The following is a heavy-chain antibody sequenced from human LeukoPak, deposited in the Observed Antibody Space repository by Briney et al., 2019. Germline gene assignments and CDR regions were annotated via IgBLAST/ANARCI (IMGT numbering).Heavy chain of an antibody. CDR3: ARGVHDWGSEARGTYYFDY. D-gene: IGHD7-27*01. V-gene: IGHV1-2*02. CDR2: INPNSGGT. CDR1: GYTFTGYY. J-gene: IGHJ4*02. Sequence: AASVKVSCKASGYTFTGYYMHWVRQAPGQGLEWMGWINPNSGGTNYAQKFQGRVTMTRDTSISTAYMELSRLRSDDTAVYYCARGVHDWGSEARGTYYFDYWGQGTLVTVSS.